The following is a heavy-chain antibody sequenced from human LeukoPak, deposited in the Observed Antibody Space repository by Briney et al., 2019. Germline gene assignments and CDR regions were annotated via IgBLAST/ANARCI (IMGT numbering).Heavy chain of an antibody. Sequence: GGSLRLSRAASGFTFSGYGMHWVRQAPGKGLEWVAFIHYDGSDKYYADSVKGRFTISRDNSKNTLYLQMNSLRAEDPAVYYCAKDLGNSFDYWGQGTLVTVSS. CDR1: GFTFSGYG. CDR3: AKDLGNSFDY. CDR2: IHYDGSDK. D-gene: IGHD4-23*01. J-gene: IGHJ4*02. V-gene: IGHV3-30*02.